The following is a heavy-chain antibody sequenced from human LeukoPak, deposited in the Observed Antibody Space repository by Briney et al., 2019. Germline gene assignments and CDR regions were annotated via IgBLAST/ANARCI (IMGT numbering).Heavy chain of an antibody. CDR2: IHTSGST. D-gene: IGHD2-15*01. Sequence: SETLSLTCTVSGGSISSYYWNWIRQPAGKGLEWIGRIHTSGSTNYNPSLKSRVTMSVDTSKNQFSLKLSSVTAADTAVYYCARVICSGGSCRFDYWGQGTLVTVSS. V-gene: IGHV4-4*07. CDR1: GGSISSYY. CDR3: ARVICSGGSCRFDY. J-gene: IGHJ4*02.